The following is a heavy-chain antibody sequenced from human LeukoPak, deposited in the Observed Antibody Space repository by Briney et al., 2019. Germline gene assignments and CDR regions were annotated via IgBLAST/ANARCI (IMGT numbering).Heavy chain of an antibody. CDR1: GFTFSSYA. J-gene: IGHJ4*02. Sequence: GGSLTLSCAASGFTFSSYAMTWVRQAPGKGLEWVSGISGSGGNTYYTDSVRGRLSISRDNSKNTLYLQVNSLRAEDTAVYYCAREQQRGYFDYWGQGTLVTVSS. D-gene: IGHD6-13*01. CDR2: ISGSGGNT. CDR3: AREQQRGYFDY. V-gene: IGHV3-23*01.